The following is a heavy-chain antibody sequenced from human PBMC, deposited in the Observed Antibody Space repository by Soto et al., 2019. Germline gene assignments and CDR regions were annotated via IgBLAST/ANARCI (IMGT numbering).Heavy chain of an antibody. CDR3: AKGRGSGWAWYFDN. V-gene: IGHV3-23*01. CDR2: ISDTGAST. J-gene: IGHJ4*02. CDR1: GFTFKESA. D-gene: IGHD6-19*01. Sequence: EVRLLEAGGGLKQPGGSRRLSCAASGFTFKESAMNWVRQAPGKGRAWVASISDTGASTWYAESVRGRLSISRDNSKNTLYLQMNSLRGEDTAVYYCAKGRGSGWAWYFDNWGKGTLVTVST.